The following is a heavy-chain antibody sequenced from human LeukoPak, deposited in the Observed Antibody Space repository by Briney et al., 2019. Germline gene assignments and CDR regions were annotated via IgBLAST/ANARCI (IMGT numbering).Heavy chain of an antibody. CDR3: AKEVYYYDSSGYDY. CDR1: VFTFSSDA. CDR2: ISGRGGST. D-gene: IGHD3-22*01. V-gene: IGHV3-23*01. J-gene: IGHJ4*02. Sequence: GGSLRLSCAASVFTFSSDAMSWGRQAPGEGLWWVSAISGRGGSTYYADSVKGRVTISRDNSKNTLYLQMNSLRAEDTAVYYCAKEVYYYDSSGYDYWGQGTLVTVSS.